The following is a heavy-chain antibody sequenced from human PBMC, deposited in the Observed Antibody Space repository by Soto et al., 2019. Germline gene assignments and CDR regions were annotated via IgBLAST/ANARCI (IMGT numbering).Heavy chain of an antibody. J-gene: IGHJ6*02. D-gene: IGHD2-2*01. CDR1: GFTFSSYG. CDR3: AKGPAIVLVPAAMNYYYGMDV. V-gene: IGHV3-30*18. CDR2: ISYDGSNK. Sequence: QVQLVESGGGVVQPGRSLRLSCAASGFTFSSYGMHWVRQAPGKGLEWVAVISYDGSNKYYADSVKSRFTISRDNSKNTLYLQMNSLRAEDTAVYYCAKGPAIVLVPAAMNYYYGMDVWGQWTTVTVSS.